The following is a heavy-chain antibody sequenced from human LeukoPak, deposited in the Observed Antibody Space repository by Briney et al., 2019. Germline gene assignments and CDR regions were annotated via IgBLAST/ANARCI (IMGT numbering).Heavy chain of an antibody. CDR1: GFTFSGYS. CDR2: ISSSSSYI. D-gene: IGHD3-10*01. J-gene: IGHJ6*02. CDR3: AKARSSYYYGSGSYSGGMDV. V-gene: IGHV3-21*04. Sequence: GGSLRLSCAASGFTFSGYSMNWVRQAPGKGLEWVSSISSSSSYIYYADSVKGRFTISRDNAKNSLYLQMNSLRAEDTAVYYCAKARSSYYYGSGSYSGGMDVWGQGTTVTVSS.